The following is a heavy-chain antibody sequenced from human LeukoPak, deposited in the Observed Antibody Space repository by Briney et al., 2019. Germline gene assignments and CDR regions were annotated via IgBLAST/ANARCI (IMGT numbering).Heavy chain of an antibody. V-gene: IGHV4-39*01. J-gene: IGHJ4*02. Sequence: SETLSLTCTVSGGSISSSPYYWGWIRQPPGKGLEWIGNIYYSGSTYYNPSLRTRVTISVDTSKNQFSLKLTSVTAADTAVYYCARHASVDGNWPRPLDYWGQGSLVTVSS. CDR3: ARHASVDGNWPRPLDY. D-gene: IGHD6-19*01. CDR1: GGSISSSPYY. CDR2: IYYSGST.